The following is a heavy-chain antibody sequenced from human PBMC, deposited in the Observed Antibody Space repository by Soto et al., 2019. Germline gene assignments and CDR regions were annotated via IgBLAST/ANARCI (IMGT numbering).Heavy chain of an antibody. CDR2: IYHNGTT. CDR1: GGSIISSNW. V-gene: IGHV4-4*02. D-gene: IGHD1-26*01. J-gene: IGHJ6*02. Sequence: QVQLQESGPGLVEPSGTLSLTCTVSGGSIISSNWWYGVRQPPGAGLEGLGGIYHNGTTRYSTSRTSRFYKSVDTYKNPCSLRLVSVTAADTAVYYCARGTTGGGSYYYMMDVGGQGTTVTVS. CDR3: ARGTTGGGSYYYMMDV.